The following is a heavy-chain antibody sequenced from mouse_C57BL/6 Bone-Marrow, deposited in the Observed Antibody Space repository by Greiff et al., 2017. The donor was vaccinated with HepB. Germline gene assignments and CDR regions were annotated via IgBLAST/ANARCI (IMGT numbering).Heavy chain of an antibody. CDR1: GYTFTSYW. D-gene: IGHD3-2*02. CDR2: IDPSDSYT. Sequence: VQLQQPGAELVKPGASVKLSCKASGYTFTSYWMQWVKQRPGQGLEWIGEIDPSDSYTNYNQKFKGKATLTVDTSSSTAYMQLSSLTSEDSAVYYCASSSGPDYWGQGTTLTVSS. CDR3: ASSSGPDY. V-gene: IGHV1-50*01. J-gene: IGHJ2*01.